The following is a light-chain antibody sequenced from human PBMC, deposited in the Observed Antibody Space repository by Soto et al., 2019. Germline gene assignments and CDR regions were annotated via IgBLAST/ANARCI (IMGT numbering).Light chain of an antibody. CDR3: QQYHKWPPST. CDR1: QSVVNNY. CDR2: GAS. Sequence: AMTQPPATLSGAPGERATLSCTASQSVVNNYFAAYHQQPRHAPRLLIYGASTRATTVTARFRGGGSGTEFTPPISSLQSEESAVYYCQQYHKWPPSTFGQGTRLEIK. J-gene: IGKJ5*01. V-gene: IGKV3-15*01.